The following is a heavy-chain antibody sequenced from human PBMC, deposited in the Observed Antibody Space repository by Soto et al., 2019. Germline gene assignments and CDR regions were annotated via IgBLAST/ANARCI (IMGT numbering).Heavy chain of an antibody. CDR3: ARLDYDFWSGGQNWFDP. D-gene: IGHD3-3*01. Sequence: GGSLRLSCAASGFTFSSYSMNWVRQAPGKGLEWVSSISSSSSYIYYADSVKGRFTISRDNAKNSLYLQMNSLRAEDTAVYYCARLDYDFWSGGQNWFDPRGQGTLVTVSS. CDR1: GFTFSSYS. J-gene: IGHJ5*02. V-gene: IGHV3-21*01. CDR2: ISSSSSYI.